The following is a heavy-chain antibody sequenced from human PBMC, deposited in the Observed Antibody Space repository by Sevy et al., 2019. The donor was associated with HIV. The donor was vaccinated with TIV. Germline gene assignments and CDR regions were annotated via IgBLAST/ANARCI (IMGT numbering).Heavy chain of an antibody. Sequence: ASVKVSCKASGFTFASYDIYWVRQATGQGLEWMGWMNTNTGNTGFAQKFQGRVTMTRNTSITTAYMELSNLRSEDTAVYYCARVSGWYNRYGMDVWGQGTTVTVSS. CDR1: GFTFASYD. CDR3: ARVSGWYNRYGMDV. J-gene: IGHJ6*02. V-gene: IGHV1-8*02. CDR2: MNTNTGNT. D-gene: IGHD6-19*01.